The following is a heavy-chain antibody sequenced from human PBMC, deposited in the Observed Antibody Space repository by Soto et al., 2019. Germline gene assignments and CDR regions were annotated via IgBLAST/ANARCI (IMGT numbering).Heavy chain of an antibody. V-gene: IGHV4-34*01. CDR2: MSHSGGT. CDR1: GGFVTSGSYY. D-gene: IGHD1-1*01. J-gene: IGHJ3*02. CDR3: ARVERGTATTVVDAFDI. Sequence: SETLSLTCAVYGGFVTSGSYYWSWIRQPPGKGLEWIGEMSHSGGTHFNPSLKSRVTISVDTSKNQFTLRMSSVTAADTALYYCARVERGTATTVVDAFDIWGPGTMVTVSS.